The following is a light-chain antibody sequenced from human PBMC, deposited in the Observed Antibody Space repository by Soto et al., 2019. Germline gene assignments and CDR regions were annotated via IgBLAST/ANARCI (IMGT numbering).Light chain of an antibody. J-gene: IGLJ1*01. CDR3: GTWDSSLSAYV. CDR1: SSDVGGYNY. CDR2: DVT. V-gene: IGLV2-11*01. Sequence: QSALTQPRSVSGSPGQSVTISCTGTSSDVGGYNYVSWYQQYPGTAPKLMIYDVTMRPSGVPDRFSGSKSGTSASLGISGLQTGDEADYYCGTWDSSLSAYVFGTGTKVTVL.